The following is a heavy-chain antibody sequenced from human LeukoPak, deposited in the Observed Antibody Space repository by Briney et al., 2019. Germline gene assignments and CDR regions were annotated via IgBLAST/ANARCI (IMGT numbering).Heavy chain of an antibody. J-gene: IGHJ4*02. CDR3: AKDRVGRTYFDS. CDR1: GFTFRSYG. D-gene: IGHD1-26*01. Sequence: GRSLRLSCAAPGFTFRSYGMHWVRQSPGKGLEWVTFISYEGSTEYYADSVKGRFTISRDNSKDTLYLQMNSLRAEDTAIYYCAKDRVGRTYFDSWGQGTLVTVPS. CDR2: ISYEGSTE. V-gene: IGHV3-30*18.